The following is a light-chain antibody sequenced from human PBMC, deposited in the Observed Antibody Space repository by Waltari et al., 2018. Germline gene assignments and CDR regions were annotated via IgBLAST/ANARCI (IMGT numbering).Light chain of an antibody. CDR3: QKYGTRPAT. CDR2: DAS. J-gene: IGKJ1*01. Sequence: DIVLTQSPGTLSLSPGDRATLSCRASQSVGRTLAWYQQRPGQAPRLLIYDASSRATGIPDRCSGSWSGTDFSLTISRLEPEDFAVYYCQKYGTRPATFGQGTKVEVK. CDR1: QSVGRT. V-gene: IGKV3-20*01.